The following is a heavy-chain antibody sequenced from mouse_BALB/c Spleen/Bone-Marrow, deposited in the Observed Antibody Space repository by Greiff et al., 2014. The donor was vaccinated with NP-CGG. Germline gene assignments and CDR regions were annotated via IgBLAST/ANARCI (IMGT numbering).Heavy chain of an antibody. CDR1: GFSLTNYG. CDR3: ARISTATGAMDY. Sequence: VKLVESGPGLVAPSQSLSITCTVSGFSLTNYGVHWVRQPPGKGLEWLGVIWADGSTNYNSALMSRLSISKDNSKSQVFFKMNSLQADDTAMYYGARISTATGAMDYWGQGTSVTVSS. V-gene: IGHV2-9*02. D-gene: IGHD1-2*01. CDR2: IWADGST. J-gene: IGHJ4*01.